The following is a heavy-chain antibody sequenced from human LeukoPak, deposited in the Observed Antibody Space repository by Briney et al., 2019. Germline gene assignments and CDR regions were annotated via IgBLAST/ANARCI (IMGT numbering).Heavy chain of an antibody. Sequence: ASVNVSFKAAGYTFTGYYMHWVRQAPGQGLEWMGWINPNSGATNYAQKFQGRVTLTRDTSISTAYMELSRLTSDDTAVYYCARDGAFDIWGQGRMVTVSS. J-gene: IGHJ3*02. CDR3: ARDGAFDI. CDR1: GYTFTGYY. V-gene: IGHV1-2*02. CDR2: INPNSGAT.